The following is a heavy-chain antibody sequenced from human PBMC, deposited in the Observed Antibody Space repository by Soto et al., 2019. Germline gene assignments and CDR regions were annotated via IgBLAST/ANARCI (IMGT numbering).Heavy chain of an antibody. D-gene: IGHD2-15*01. CDR3: AREVVYYFDY. CDR1: GGSISSYY. J-gene: IGHJ4*02. V-gene: IGHV4-59*01. Sequence: QVQLQESGPGLVKPSETLSLTCTDSGGSISSYYWSWIRQPPGKGLEWIGYIYYSGSTNYNPSLKSRVTISVDTSKNQFSLKLISVTAADTAVYYCAREVVYYFDYWGQGTLVTVSS. CDR2: IYYSGST.